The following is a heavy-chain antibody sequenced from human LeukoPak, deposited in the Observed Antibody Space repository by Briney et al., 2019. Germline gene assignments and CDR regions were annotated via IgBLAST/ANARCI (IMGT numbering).Heavy chain of an antibody. Sequence: GRCLRLSCAASGFTFSTYAMSWVRQAPGKGLEWGSSISCRGNNTYYADSVKGRFTISRDNSKNTLHLQVNSLRAEDTAIYYCARAYSSSWYDYWGQGTLVTVSS. CDR3: ARAYSSSWYDY. V-gene: IGHV3-23*01. J-gene: IGHJ4*02. D-gene: IGHD6-13*01. CDR1: GFTFSTYA. CDR2: ISCRGNNT.